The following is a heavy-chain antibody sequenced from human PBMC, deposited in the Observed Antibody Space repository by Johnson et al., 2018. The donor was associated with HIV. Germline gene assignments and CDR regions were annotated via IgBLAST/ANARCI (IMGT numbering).Heavy chain of an antibody. V-gene: IGHV3-30-3*01. J-gene: IGHJ3*02. D-gene: IGHD2-15*01. CDR2: ISYDGSNK. CDR3: ARDLAALNAFDI. CDR1: GFTFSGSA. Sequence: VQLVESGGGVVLPGGSLKLSCAASGFTFSGSAMHWVRQASGKGLEWVAVISYDGSNKYYADSVKGRFTISRDNSKNTLYLQMNSLRAEDTAVYYCARDLAALNAFDIWGQGTMVTVSS.